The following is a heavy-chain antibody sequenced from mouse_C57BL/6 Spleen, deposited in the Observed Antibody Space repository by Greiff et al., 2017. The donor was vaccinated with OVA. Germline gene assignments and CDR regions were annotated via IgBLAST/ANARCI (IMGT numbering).Heavy chain of an antibody. CDR1: GYSITSGYD. CDR2: ISYSGST. Sequence: EVQGVESGPGMVKPSQSLSLTCTVTGYSITSGYDWHWIRHFPGNKLEWMGYISYSGSTNYNPSLKSRISITHDTSKNHFFLKLNSVTTEDTATYYCARAPIYYGNPFDYWGQGTTLTVSS. CDR3: ARAPIYYGNPFDY. V-gene: IGHV3-1*01. D-gene: IGHD2-1*01. J-gene: IGHJ2*01.